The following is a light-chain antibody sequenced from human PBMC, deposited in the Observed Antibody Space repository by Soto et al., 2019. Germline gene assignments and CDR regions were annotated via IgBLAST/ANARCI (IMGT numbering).Light chain of an antibody. J-gene: IGLJ3*02. CDR1: ISNIGSNT. Sequence: QSVLTQPPSASGTPGQRVTISCSGSISNIGSNTVNWYQQLPGTAPKLLIYGNNQRPSGVPDRFSGSKSGTSASLAISGLQSEDEADYYCAAWDDSLNGRVFGGGTKLTVL. CDR2: GNN. V-gene: IGLV1-44*01. CDR3: AAWDDSLNGRV.